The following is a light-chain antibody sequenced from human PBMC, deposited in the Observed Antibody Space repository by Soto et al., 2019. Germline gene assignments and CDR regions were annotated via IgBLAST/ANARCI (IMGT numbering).Light chain of an antibody. J-gene: IGKJ1*01. V-gene: IGKV3-20*01. CDR1: QSVSSGY. CDR3: QHYGGSPWT. Sequence: DSVLTQSPGTLPLSPGESATLSCRTSQSVSSGYLAWYQLTPGQAPRLLIYGTSNRATGIPDRFSGGGSGTDFTLTISRLEPEDFAVYYCQHYGGSPWTFGQGTKVDIK. CDR2: GTS.